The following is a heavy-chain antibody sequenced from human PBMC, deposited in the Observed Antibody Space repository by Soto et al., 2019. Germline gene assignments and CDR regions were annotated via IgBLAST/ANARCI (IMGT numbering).Heavy chain of an antibody. CDR2: IQYGGTT. CDR3: ARLGSSGWYQGSYFDY. Sequence: QLQLQESGPGLVKASETLSLTCTVSGGSITRNNHFWGWIRQSPGKGLEWIGSIQYGGTTNYNPSLKSRVVMSAETSKNQFSLMMNSVTAADTAVYHCARLGSSGWYQGSYFDYWGQGTLVTVSS. CDR1: GGSITRNNHF. J-gene: IGHJ4*02. V-gene: IGHV4-39*01. D-gene: IGHD6-19*01.